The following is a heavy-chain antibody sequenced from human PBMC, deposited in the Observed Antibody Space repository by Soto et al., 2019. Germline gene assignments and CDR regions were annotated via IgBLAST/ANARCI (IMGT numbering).Heavy chain of an antibody. J-gene: IGHJ4*02. Sequence: SLTCTVSGGSISSSSYYWGWIRQPPGKGLEWIGSIYYSGSTYYNPSLKSRVTISVDTSKNQFSLKLSSVTAADTAVYYCARGRNVVRGVITKYYFDYWGQGTLVTVSS. CDR1: GGSISSSSYY. D-gene: IGHD3-10*01. CDR3: ARGRNVVRGVITKYYFDY. CDR2: IYYSGST. V-gene: IGHV4-39*01.